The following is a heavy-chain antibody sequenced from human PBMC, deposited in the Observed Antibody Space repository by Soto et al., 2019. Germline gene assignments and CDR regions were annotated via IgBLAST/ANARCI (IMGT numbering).Heavy chain of an antibody. CDR3: ARYSGKYQGPIDY. Sequence: QVQLVESGGGVVQPGRSLRLSCAASGFTFSHYGIHWVRQAPGKGLEWLAVISYDGSIKHYADSVKGRFTVSRDNSKNTLYLQMNSLRAEDTAVYFCARYSGKYQGPIDYWGQGTLVTVSS. V-gene: IGHV3-30*03. CDR2: ISYDGSIK. J-gene: IGHJ4*02. CDR1: GFTFSHYG. D-gene: IGHD1-26*01.